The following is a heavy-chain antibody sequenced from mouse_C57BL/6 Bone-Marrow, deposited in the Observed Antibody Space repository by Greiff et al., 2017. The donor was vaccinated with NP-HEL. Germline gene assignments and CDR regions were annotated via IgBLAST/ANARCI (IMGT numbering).Heavy chain of an antibody. V-gene: IGHV14-3*01. Sequence: VQLQQSVAELVRPGASVKLSCTASGFNIKNTYMHWVKQRPEQGLEWIGRIDPANGNTKYAPKFQGKATITADTSSNTAYLQLSSLTSEDTAIYYCASITTVVATDYAMDYWGQGTSVTVSS. D-gene: IGHD1-1*01. CDR3: ASITTVVATDYAMDY. CDR1: GFNIKNTY. CDR2: IDPANGNT. J-gene: IGHJ4*01.